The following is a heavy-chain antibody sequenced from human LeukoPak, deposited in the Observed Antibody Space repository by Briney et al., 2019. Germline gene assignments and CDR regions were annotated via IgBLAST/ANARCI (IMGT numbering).Heavy chain of an antibody. CDR2: IIPIFGTA. D-gene: IGHD3-10*01. CDR1: GGTFSSYA. V-gene: IGHV1-69*05. Sequence: GASVKVSCKASGGTFSSYAISWVRQASGQGLEWMGGIIPIFGTANYAQKFQGRVTITTDESTSTAYMELSSLRSEDTAVYYCARGVRGEYYYYMDVWGKGTTVTVSS. J-gene: IGHJ6*03. CDR3: ARGVRGEYYYYMDV.